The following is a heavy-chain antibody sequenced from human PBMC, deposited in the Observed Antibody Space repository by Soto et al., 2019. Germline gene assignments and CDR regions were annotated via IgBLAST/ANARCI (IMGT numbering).Heavy chain of an antibody. D-gene: IGHD3-3*01. CDR2: ISGSGGST. CDR3: ATLGGAEELRFLEGTNYYFDY. CDR1: GFTFSSYA. Sequence: HPGGSLRLSCAASGFTFSSYAMSWVRQAPGKGLEWVSAISGSGGSTYYADSVKGRFTISRDNSKNTLYLQMNSLRAEDTAVYYCATLGGAEELRFLEGTNYYFDYWGQGTLVTVSS. J-gene: IGHJ4*02. V-gene: IGHV3-23*01.